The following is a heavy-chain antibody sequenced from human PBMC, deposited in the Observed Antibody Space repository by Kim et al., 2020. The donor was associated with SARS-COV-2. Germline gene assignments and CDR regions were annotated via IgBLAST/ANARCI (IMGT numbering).Heavy chain of an antibody. Sequence: PSLKSRVTMSVDTSKNQFSLKLSSVTAADTAVYYSARVGEWLLRGDYFDYWGQGTLVTVSS. J-gene: IGHJ4*02. V-gene: IGHV4-4*07. CDR3: ARVGEWLLRGDYFDY. D-gene: IGHD3-3*01.